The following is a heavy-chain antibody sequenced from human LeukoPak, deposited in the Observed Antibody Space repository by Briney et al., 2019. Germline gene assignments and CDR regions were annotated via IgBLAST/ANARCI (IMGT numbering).Heavy chain of an antibody. Sequence: GGSLRLSCAASGFIFSAYDMHWVRQGSGKGLEWVAGIANLGNIYYAVSVKGRFTISRENAKNSLYLQMNSLRAGDTAIYYCARGSPLGFDPWGQGTLVTVSS. CDR2: IANLGNI. J-gene: IGHJ5*02. CDR3: ARGSPLGFDP. V-gene: IGHV3-13*01. CDR1: GFIFSAYD. D-gene: IGHD1-26*01.